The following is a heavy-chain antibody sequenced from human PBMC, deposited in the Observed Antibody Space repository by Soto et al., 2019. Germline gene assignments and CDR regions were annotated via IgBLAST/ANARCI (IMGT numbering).Heavy chain of an antibody. CDR2: IYYSGST. CDR3: ARDRVPALDV. Sequence: SETLSLTCTVSGGSISSYYWSWIRQPPGKGLEWIGYIYYSGSTNYNPSLKSRVTISVDTSKNQFSLKLSSVTAADTAVYYCARDRVPALDVWGKGTPVTVSS. D-gene: IGHD2-2*01. V-gene: IGHV4-59*01. CDR1: GGSISSYY. J-gene: IGHJ6*04.